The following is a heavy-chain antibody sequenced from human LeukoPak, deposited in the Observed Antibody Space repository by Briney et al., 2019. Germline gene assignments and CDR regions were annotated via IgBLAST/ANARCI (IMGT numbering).Heavy chain of an antibody. J-gene: IGHJ5*02. CDR2: ISPWSDYI. D-gene: IGHD2-2*02. CDR3: AKTPGYCSSTSCYSWFDP. Sequence: GGSLRLSCAASGFDFSSYSMNWVRQAPGKGLEWVSAISPWSDYIYYADSVKGRFTISRDNSKNTLYLQMNSLRAEDTAVYYCAKTPGYCSSTSCYSWFDPWGQGTLVTVSS. V-gene: IGHV3-21*01. CDR1: GFDFSSYS.